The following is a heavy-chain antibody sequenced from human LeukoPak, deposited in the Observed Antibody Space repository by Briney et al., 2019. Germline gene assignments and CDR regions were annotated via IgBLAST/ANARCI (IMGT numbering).Heavy chain of an antibody. CDR2: IRSKAYGGTT. D-gene: IGHD3-10*01. CDR3: TGSFGELTFFDQ. V-gene: IGHV3-49*04. Sequence: GGSLRLSCAASEFSVGSNYMTWVRQAPGKGLEWVGFIRSKAYGGTTEYAASVKGRFTISRDDSKTIAYLQMNSLKTEDTAVYYCTGSFGELTFFDQWGQGTLVTVSS. CDR1: EFSVGSNY. J-gene: IGHJ4*02.